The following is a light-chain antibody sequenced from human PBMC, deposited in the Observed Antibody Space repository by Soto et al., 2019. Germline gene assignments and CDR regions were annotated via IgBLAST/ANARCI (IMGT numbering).Light chain of an antibody. CDR3: QQYNNWPRT. J-gene: IGKJ2*01. V-gene: IGKV3-15*01. CDR2: GAS. CDR1: QSVSSN. Sequence: EIVMTQSPATLSVSPGERATLSYRASQSVSSNLAWYQQKPGQAPRLLIYGASTRATGIPARFSGSGSGTEFTLTITSLQSADFAVYYCQQYNNWPRTFGQGTKLEIK.